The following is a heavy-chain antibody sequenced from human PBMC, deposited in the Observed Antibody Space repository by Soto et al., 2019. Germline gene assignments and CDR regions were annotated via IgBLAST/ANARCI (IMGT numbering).Heavy chain of an antibody. CDR1: GFTFNSYG. J-gene: IGHJ4*02. D-gene: IGHD3-10*01. CDR3: ARGTYFDR. V-gene: IGHV3-64D*06. CDR2: ITTNGLGT. Sequence: GGSLRLSCSASGFTFNSYGFNWVRQAPGKGLEFVSSITTNGLGTNYADSVRGRFTISRDTSKNTVYLHMTSLSAEDTAVYYCARGTYFDRWGRGTLVTVSS.